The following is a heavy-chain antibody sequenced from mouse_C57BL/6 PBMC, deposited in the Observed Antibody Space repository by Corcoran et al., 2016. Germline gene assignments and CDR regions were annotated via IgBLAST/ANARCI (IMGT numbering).Heavy chain of an antibody. J-gene: IGHJ4*01. CDR2: IYPGSGNT. D-gene: IGHD4-1*01. CDR3: AKGIWGYYYAMDY. V-gene: IGHV1-76*01. CDR1: GYTFTDYY. Sequence: QVQLKQSGAELVRPGASVKLSCKASGYTFTDYYINWVKQRPGQGLEWIARIYPGSGNTYYNEKFKGKATLTAEKSSSTAYMQLSSLTSEDSAVYFCAKGIWGYYYAMDYWGQGTSVTVSS.